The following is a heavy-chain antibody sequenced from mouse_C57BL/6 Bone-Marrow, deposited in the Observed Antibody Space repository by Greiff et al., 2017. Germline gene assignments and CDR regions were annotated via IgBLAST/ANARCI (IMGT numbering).Heavy chain of an antibody. CDR2: IDPEIGDT. J-gene: IGHJ2*01. D-gene: IGHD2-3*01. V-gene: IGHV14-4*01. Sequence: VQLQQSGAELVRPGASVKLSCTASGFNIKDDYIHWVKQRPEQGLEWIGWIDPEIGDTEYASKFQGKATITSDTSSNTAYLQLSILTSEYTAVYYCSSFDGNYFDFWGQGTPLTVAS. CDR3: SSFDGNYFDF. CDR1: GFNIKDDY.